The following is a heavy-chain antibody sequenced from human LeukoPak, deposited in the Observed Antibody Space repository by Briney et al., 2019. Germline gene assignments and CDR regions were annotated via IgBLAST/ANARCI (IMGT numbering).Heavy chain of an antibody. CDR2: INPNSGGT. J-gene: IGHJ4*02. CDR1: GYTFTGYY. Sequence: ASVKVSCKASGYTFTGYYMHWVRQAPGQGLEWMGRINPNSGGTNYAQKFQGRVTMTRDTSISTAYMELSRLRSDDTAVYYCARAPAGPTSLVDYWGQGTLVTVSS. V-gene: IGHV1-2*06. D-gene: IGHD2-15*01. CDR3: ARAPAGPTSLVDY.